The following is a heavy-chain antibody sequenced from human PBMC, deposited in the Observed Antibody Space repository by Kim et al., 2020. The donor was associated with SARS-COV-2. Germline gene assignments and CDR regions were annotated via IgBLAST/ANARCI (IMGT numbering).Heavy chain of an antibody. Sequence: ASVKVSCKASGYTFNSYAFHWVRQAPGQRLEWMGWIDADNGNTKYSQKFQGRVTITRDTSASTAYMELSSLRSEDTAVYYCARNEDYWGQGTLVTVSS. CDR2: IDADNGNT. J-gene: IGHJ4*02. CDR3: ARNEDY. CDR1: GYTFNSYA. V-gene: IGHV1-3*01.